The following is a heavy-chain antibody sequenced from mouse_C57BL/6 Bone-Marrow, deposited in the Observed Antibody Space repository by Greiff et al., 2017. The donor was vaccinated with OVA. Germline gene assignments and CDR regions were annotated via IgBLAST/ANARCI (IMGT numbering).Heavy chain of an antibody. J-gene: IGHJ2*01. CDR2: IDPSASYP. CDR1: GYTFTSYW. D-gene: IGHD1-2*01. Sequence: QVQLQQPGAELVRPGTSVKLSCKASGYTFTSYWMHWVKPRPGQGLEWIGVIDPSASYPNYTQKFKGKATLTVDTSSSTPYMQLSSLTSEDSAVDYCARYRLWLLYVDYWGQGTTLTVSS. V-gene: IGHV1-59*01. CDR3: ARYRLWLLYVDY.